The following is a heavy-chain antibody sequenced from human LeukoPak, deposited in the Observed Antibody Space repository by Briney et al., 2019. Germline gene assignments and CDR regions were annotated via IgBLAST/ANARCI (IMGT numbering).Heavy chain of an antibody. CDR1: VYTFTNYG. Sequence: ASVKVSCKASVYTFTNYGISWVRQAPGQGVEWMGWISDYNGNTNYAQKLQGRVTMTTDTSTSTAYMELRSLRSDDTAVYYCARDTITMIVVVIQNDAFDIWGQGTMVTVSS. J-gene: IGHJ3*02. V-gene: IGHV1-18*01. D-gene: IGHD3-22*01. CDR2: ISDYNGNT. CDR3: ARDTITMIVVVIQNDAFDI.